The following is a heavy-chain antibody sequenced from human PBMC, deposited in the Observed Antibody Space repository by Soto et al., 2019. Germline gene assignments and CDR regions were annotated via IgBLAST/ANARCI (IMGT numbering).Heavy chain of an antibody. CDR3: ARSLGLCTGSGCRYY. D-gene: IGHD2-8*02. CDR2: IIPILYIA. Sequence: QVQLLQSGTEVKKPGSSAKVSCRASGGNFNTYTISWVRQAPGQGLEWLGRIIPILYIASYAQKFKGRVNITADQSTNTVYMDLSSLRSEDTALYFCARSLGLCTGSGCRYYWGQGTLVSVSP. CDR1: GGNFNTYT. J-gene: IGHJ4*02. V-gene: IGHV1-69*02.